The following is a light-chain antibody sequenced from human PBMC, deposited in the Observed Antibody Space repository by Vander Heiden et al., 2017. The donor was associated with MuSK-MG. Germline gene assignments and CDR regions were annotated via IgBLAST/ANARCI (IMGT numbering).Light chain of an antibody. CDR1: SSDIGAYDH. V-gene: IGLV2-14*01. J-gene: IGLJ2*01. CDR2: GVS. CDR3: GSYSIRTLL. Sequence: QSALTQPASVSASPGPSIPISCTGTSSDIGAYDHVSWYQQESGKAPKLLIYGVSRRPSGVSDRFSGSRSGNTASLTISGLQAEDEADDYCGSYSIRTLLFGGGTRLTVL.